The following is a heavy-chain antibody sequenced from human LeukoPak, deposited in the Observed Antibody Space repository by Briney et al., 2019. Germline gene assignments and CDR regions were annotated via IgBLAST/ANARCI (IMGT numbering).Heavy chain of an antibody. CDR1: GFTFSSYG. J-gene: IGHJ4*02. V-gene: IGHV3-33*01. CDR2: IWYDGSNK. D-gene: IGHD6-13*01. CDR3: ARDRAYWSPYSGSWFDY. Sequence: GRSLRLSCAASGFTFSSYGMHWVRQAPGKGLEWVAVIWYDGSNKYYADSVKGRFTISRDNSKNTLYLQMNSLRAEDTAVYYCARDRAYWSPYSGSWFDYWGQGTLVTVSS.